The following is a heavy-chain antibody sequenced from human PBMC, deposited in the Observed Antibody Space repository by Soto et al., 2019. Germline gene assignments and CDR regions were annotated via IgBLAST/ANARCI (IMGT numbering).Heavy chain of an antibody. V-gene: IGHV3-23*01. CDR1: GFTFSTYA. CDR2: ISGSGGST. J-gene: IGHJ2*01. CDR3: AKGGAAAGMGYLDL. D-gene: IGHD6-13*01. Sequence: EVQVLESGGGLVQPGGSLRLSCAASGFTFSTYAMSWVRQAPGKGLEWVSGISGSGGSTYYADSVKGRFTISRDNSKKTLFLQMSSLRAEDTAVYFCAKGGAAAGMGYLDLWGRGTLVAVSS.